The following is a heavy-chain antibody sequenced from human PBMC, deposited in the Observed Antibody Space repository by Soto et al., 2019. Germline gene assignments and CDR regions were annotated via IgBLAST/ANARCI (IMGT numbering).Heavy chain of an antibody. D-gene: IGHD4-4*01. CDR2: ISGSGIST. CDR3: VKPPVITASYYYYDMDV. Sequence: GGSLRLSCAASGFTFSTYPMSWVRQAPGKGLEWVSGISGSGISTYYTDSVKGRFTISRDNSKNTVFLQMNSLRDEDTAVYYCVKPPVITASYYYYDMDVWGQGTTVTV. J-gene: IGHJ6*02. CDR1: GFTFSTYP. V-gene: IGHV3-23*01.